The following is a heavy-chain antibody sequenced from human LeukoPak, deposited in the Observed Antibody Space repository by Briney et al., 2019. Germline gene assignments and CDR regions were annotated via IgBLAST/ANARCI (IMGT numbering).Heavy chain of an antibody. V-gene: IGHV4-39*07. J-gene: IGHJ4*02. CDR2: IYYSGST. D-gene: IGHD6-13*01. CDR3: ARDLGIAAAGTFSFDY. CDR1: GGSISSSSYY. Sequence: PSETLSLTCTVSGGSISSSSYYWGWIRQPPGKGLEWIGSIYYSGSTYYNPSLKSRVTISVDTSKNQFSLKLSSVTAADTAVYYCARDLGIAAAGTFSFDYWGQGTLVTVSS.